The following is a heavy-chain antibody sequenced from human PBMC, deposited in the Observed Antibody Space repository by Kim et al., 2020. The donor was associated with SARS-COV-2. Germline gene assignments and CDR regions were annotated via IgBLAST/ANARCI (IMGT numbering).Heavy chain of an antibody. CDR1: GFTFSSYG. V-gene: IGHV3-23*01. CDR2: IGGSGGT. Sequence: GGSLRLSCAASGFTFSSYGMSWVRQAPGKGLEWVSVIGGSGGTQYADSVKGRFTISRDNSKNTLYLQMNDLRAEDTAVYYCAKSTIAARPQACFDSWGQGTLVTVSS. D-gene: IGHD6-6*01. J-gene: IGHJ4*02. CDR3: AKSTIAARPQACFDS.